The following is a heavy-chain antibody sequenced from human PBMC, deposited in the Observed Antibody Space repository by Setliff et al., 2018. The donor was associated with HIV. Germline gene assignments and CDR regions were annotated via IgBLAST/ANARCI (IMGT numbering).Heavy chain of an antibody. D-gene: IGHD3-3*01. CDR1: GFTFDDYA. J-gene: IGHJ4*02. CDR3: TRDRRGSSAWSGYNGGFDY. CDR2: VRSKPNGGTT. Sequence: GGSLRLSCAASGFTFDDYALTWVRQAPGKGLEWVGFVRSKPNGGTTDYAASVKGRFTISRDDAKTIAYLHMNSLTTVDTAVYFCTRDRRGSSAWSGYNGGFDYWGRGTLVTVSS. V-gene: IGHV3-49*04.